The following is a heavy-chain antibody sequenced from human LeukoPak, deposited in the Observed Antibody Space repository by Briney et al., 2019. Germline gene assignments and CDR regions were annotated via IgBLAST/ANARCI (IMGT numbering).Heavy chain of an antibody. Sequence: SETLSLTCTVSGGSISSYYWSWIRQPPGKGLEWIGYIYYSGSTNYNPSLKSRVTISVDTSKNQFSLKLSSVTAADTAVYYCASYGSGSYRFDPWGQGTLVTVSS. CDR3: ASYGSGSYRFDP. D-gene: IGHD3-10*01. CDR2: IYYSGST. CDR1: GGSISSYY. V-gene: IGHV4-59*01. J-gene: IGHJ5*02.